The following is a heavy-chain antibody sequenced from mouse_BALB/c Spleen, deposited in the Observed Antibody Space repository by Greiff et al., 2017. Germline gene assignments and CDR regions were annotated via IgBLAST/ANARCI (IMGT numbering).Heavy chain of an antibody. CDR3: ASYDYDVGDY. V-gene: IGHV1-7*01. D-gene: IGHD2-4*01. Sequence: VKLQESGAELAKPGASVKMSCKASGYTFTSYWMHWVKQRPGQGLEWIGYINPSTGYTEYNQKFKDKATLTADKSSSTAYMQLSSLTSVDSAVYFCASYDYDVGDYWGQGTTLTVSS. CDR1: GYTFTSYW. J-gene: IGHJ2*01. CDR2: INPSTGYT.